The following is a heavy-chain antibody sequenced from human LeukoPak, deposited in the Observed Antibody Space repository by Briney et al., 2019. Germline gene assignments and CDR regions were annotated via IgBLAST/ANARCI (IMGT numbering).Heavy chain of an antibody. CDR1: AFTFNTYS. V-gene: IGHV3-48*04. D-gene: IGHD3-10*02. CDR2: ITSSSSTI. Sequence: GGSLRLSRAASAFTFNTYSMNWVRQAPGQGLEWISYITSSSSTIYYADSVKGRFTISRDNAKNSLYLQMNSLRAEDTAVYYCAELGITMIGGVWGKGTTVTISS. CDR3: AELGITMIGGV. J-gene: IGHJ6*04.